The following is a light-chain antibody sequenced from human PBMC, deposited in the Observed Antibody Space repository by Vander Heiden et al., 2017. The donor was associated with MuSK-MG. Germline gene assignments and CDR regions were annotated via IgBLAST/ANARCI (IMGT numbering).Light chain of an antibody. CDR3: QQRTNWWT. CDR1: QSVSSY. J-gene: IGKJ1*01. CDR2: DAS. Sequence: EIVLTQSPATLSLSPGERATLSCRASQSVSSYLAWYQQKPGQAPRLLIYDASNRATGIPARFSGSGSGTDFTLTISSLEPEDFAVYYGQQRTNWWTFGQGTKVEI. V-gene: IGKV3-11*01.